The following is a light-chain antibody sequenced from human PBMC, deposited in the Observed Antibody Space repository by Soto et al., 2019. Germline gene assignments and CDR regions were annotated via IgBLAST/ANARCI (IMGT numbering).Light chain of an antibody. Sequence: SYELTQPPSVSVSPGQTASITCSGDKLGPKYACWYQQKPDQSPVLVIYQDTKRPSGIPERYSGSNSGNTATLTISGTQAMDEADYYCQAWDSSTVVFGGGTKVTVL. CDR2: QDT. J-gene: IGLJ2*01. CDR3: QAWDSSTVV. V-gene: IGLV3-1*01. CDR1: KLGPKY.